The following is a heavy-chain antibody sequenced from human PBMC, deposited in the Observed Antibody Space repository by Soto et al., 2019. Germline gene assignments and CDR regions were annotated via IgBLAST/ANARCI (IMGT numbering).Heavy chain of an antibody. CDR3: ARDSFTTKITQLELEDYYYYYYMDV. J-gene: IGHJ6*03. V-gene: IGHV6-1*01. CDR2: TYYRSKWYN. D-gene: IGHD1-1*01. Sequence: KQSQTLSLTCAISGDSVSSNSAAWNWIRQSPSRGLEWLGRTYYRSKWYNDYAVSVKSRITINPDTSKNQFSLQLNSVTPEDTAVYYCARDSFTTKITQLELEDYYYYYYMDVWGKGTTVTVSS. CDR1: GDSVSSNSAA.